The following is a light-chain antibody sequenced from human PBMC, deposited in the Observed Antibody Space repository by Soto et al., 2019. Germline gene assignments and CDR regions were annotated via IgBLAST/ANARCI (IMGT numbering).Light chain of an antibody. Sequence: EIVLTQSPGTLSLSPGERATLSCRASQSVSSSYLAWFQQKPGQTPRLLIYGTSSRAAGVPDRFSGSGSATDFTLTISRLEPEDFAVYYCRQYGSTPQTFGQGTKVEIK. J-gene: IGKJ1*01. V-gene: IGKV3-20*01. CDR2: GTS. CDR1: QSVSSSY. CDR3: RQYGSTPQT.